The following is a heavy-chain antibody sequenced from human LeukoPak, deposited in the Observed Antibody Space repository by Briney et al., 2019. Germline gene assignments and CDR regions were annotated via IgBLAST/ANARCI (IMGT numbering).Heavy chain of an antibody. CDR1: GFSFSNHG. J-gene: IGHJ4*02. D-gene: IGHD1-26*01. CDR3: ARDNVGATPFDY. Sequence: PGGSLRLSCAASGFSFSNHGMNWVRQAPGRGLEWVSYISSSGNTIYYADSVKGRFTISRDNARKSLYLQMNSLRDEDTAVYYCARDNVGATPFDYWGQGTLVTVSS. V-gene: IGHV3-48*02. CDR2: ISSSGNTI.